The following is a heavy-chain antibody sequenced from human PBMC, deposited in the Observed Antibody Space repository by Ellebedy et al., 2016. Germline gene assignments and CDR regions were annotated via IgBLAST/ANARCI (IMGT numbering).Heavy chain of an antibody. D-gene: IGHD4-17*01. J-gene: IGHJ6*03. V-gene: IGHV3-7*01. Sequence: GGSLRLSCAASGFTFSSYWMSWVRQAPGKGLEWVANIKEDGSEKCYVDSVKGRFTISRDNAKNSLYLQMSNLGAEDTAVYYCARDQHYGDYYRYYCYMDVWGKGTTVTVSS. CDR2: IKEDGSEK. CDR3: ARDQHYGDYYRYYCYMDV. CDR1: GFTFSSYW.